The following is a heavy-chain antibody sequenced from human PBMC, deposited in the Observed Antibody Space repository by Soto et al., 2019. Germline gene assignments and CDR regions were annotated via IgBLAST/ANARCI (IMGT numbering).Heavy chain of an antibody. CDR2: ISSDGSEK. Sequence: LRLSCVASGFTFSNYAMHWVRQAPGKGLGWVAVISSDGSEKYYLDSVRDRFTISRDNSKNTLYLQMNNLRPEDTAMYYCANSWTTLTTGFDFWGQGALVTVSS. CDR1: GFTFSNYA. J-gene: IGHJ4*02. D-gene: IGHD4-17*01. CDR3: ANSWTTLTTGFDF. V-gene: IGHV3-30*18.